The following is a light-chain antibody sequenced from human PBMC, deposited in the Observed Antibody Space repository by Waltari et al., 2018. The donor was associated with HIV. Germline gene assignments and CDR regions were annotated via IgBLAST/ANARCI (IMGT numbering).Light chain of an antibody. CDR2: SVS. V-gene: IGKV1-39*01. Sequence: DIQMTQSPSSLSASVGDRVNITCRTSQSIGNYLNWYQQKPGKAPKVLISSVSSLHNGVPSRFSGSRSGTDVTLTINSLQPEDFATYYCQQSYNTPYTFGLGTKLELK. J-gene: IGKJ2*01. CDR1: QSIGNY. CDR3: QQSYNTPYT.